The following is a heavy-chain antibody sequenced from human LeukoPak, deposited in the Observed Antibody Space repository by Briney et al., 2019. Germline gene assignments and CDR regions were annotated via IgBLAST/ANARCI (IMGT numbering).Heavy chain of an antibody. D-gene: IGHD3-22*01. CDR1: GFTFSSYS. CDR2: ISSSSSTI. J-gene: IGHJ6*02. V-gene: IGHV3-48*04. Sequence: GGSLRLSCAASGFTFSSYSMNWVRQAPGKGLEWVSYISSSSSTIYYADSVKGRFTISRDNAKSSLYLQMNSLRAEDTAVYYCARERFYDSPPHYYYYGMDVWGQGTTVTVSS. CDR3: ARERFYDSPPHYYYYGMDV.